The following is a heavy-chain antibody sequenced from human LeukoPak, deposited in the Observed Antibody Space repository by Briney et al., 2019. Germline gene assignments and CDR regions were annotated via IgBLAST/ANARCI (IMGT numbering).Heavy chain of an antibody. CDR1: GGSFSGYY. CDR3: ARERTYYYGSGSYYSDFDS. Sequence: PSETLSLTCAVYGGSFSGYYWSWIRQPPGKGLEWIGEINHSGSTNYNPSLKSRVTISVDTSKNQFSLKLSSVTAADTAVYYCARERTYYYGSGSYYSDFDSWGQGILVTVSS. CDR2: INHSGST. D-gene: IGHD3-10*01. J-gene: IGHJ4*02. V-gene: IGHV4-34*01.